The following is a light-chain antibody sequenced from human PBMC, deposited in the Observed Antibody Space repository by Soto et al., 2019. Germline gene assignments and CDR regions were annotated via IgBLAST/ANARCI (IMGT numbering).Light chain of an antibody. CDR2: DAS. CDR1: QSVSSY. J-gene: IGKJ4*01. V-gene: IGKV3-11*01. CDR3: QTRSNWPA. Sequence: EIVLTQSPATLSLSPGERATLSCRASQSVSSYLAWYQQKPGQAPRLLIYDASNRATGIPARFSGSGSGTDFTLTISSLEPEDFAVYYCQTRSNWPAFGGRNKVEIK.